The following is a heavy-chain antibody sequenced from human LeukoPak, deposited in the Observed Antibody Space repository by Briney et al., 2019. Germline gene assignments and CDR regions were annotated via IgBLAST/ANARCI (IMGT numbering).Heavy chain of an antibody. V-gene: IGHV3-30-3*01. CDR2: ISYDGSNK. CDR3: ARDNRRWELLGVGY. CDR1: GFTFSSYA. D-gene: IGHD1-26*01. Sequence: PGRSLRLSCAASGFTFSSYAMHWVRQAPGKGLEWVAVISYDGSNKYYADSVKGRFTISRDNSKNTLYLQMNSLRAEDTAVYYCARDNRRWELLGVGYWGQGTLVTVSS. J-gene: IGHJ4*02.